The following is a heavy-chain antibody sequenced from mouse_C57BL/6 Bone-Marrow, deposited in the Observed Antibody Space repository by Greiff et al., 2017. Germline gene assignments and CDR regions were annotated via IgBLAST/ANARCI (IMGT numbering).Heavy chain of an antibody. D-gene: IGHD1-1*01. J-gene: IGHJ3*01. CDR3: ARADYYGSSPAWFAY. CDR1: GYSITSGYY. Sequence: EVQVVESGPGLVKPSQSLSLTCSVTGYSITSGYYWNWIRQFPGNKLEWMGYISYDGSNNYNPSLKNRISITRDTSKNQFFLKLNSVTTEDTATYYCARADYYGSSPAWFAYWGQGTLVTVSA. CDR2: ISYDGSN. V-gene: IGHV3-6*01.